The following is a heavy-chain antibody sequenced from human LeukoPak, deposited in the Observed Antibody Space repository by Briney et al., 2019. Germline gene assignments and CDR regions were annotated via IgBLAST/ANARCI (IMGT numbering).Heavy chain of an antibody. V-gene: IGHV3-23*01. CDR3: AKDLEADSSGYHSAGFDY. Sequence: GGSLRLSCAASGFTFSGYAMSWVRQAPGKGLEWVSAISGSGGSTYYADSVKGRFTISRDNSKNTLYLQMNSLRAEDTAVYYCAKDLEADSSGYHSAGFDYWGQGTLVTVSS. D-gene: IGHD3-22*01. J-gene: IGHJ4*02. CDR2: ISGSGGST. CDR1: GFTFSGYA.